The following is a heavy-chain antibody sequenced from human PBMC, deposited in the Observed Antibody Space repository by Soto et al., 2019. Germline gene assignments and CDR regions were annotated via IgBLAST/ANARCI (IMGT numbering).Heavy chain of an antibody. CDR2: ISYDGSNK. D-gene: IGHD1-20*01. Sequence: QVQLVEAGGGVVQPGRSLRLSCEASGFTFSSYAMHWVRQAPGKGLEWVAVISYDGSNKYYADSVKGRFIISRDNSKNTLYMQMNSLRAEDTDVYYCERDRQITFDYWGQGALVTVSS. V-gene: IGHV3-30-3*01. J-gene: IGHJ4*02. CDR1: GFTFSSYA. CDR3: ERDRQITFDY.